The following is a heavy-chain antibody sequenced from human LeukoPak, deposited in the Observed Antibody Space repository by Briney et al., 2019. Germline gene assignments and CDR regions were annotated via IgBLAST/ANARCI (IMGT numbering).Heavy chain of an antibody. CDR2: ISYDGSNK. Sequence: PGESLRLSCAASKFPFGSYDMHWVRQAPGKGLEWVTLISYDGSNKYYADSVKGRFTISRDNSKNTLYLQMNSLRAEDTAVYYCAQWGDFDVLTGYYVPDFWGQGTLVTVSS. CDR3: AQWGDFDVLTGYYVPDF. J-gene: IGHJ4*02. CDR1: KFPFGSYD. V-gene: IGHV3-33*08. D-gene: IGHD3-9*01.